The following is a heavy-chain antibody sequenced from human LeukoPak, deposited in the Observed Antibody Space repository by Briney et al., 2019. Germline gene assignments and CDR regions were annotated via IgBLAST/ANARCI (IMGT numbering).Heavy chain of an antibody. J-gene: IGHJ4*02. Sequence: GGSLRLSCAASGLTFSSYAMIWVRQAPGKGLEWVSVISGSGGSTSYADSVKGRFTISRDNSKNTLYLQMHSLRAEDTAVYYCAKKTGTVDRYFDYWGQGTLVTVSS. CDR1: GLTFSSYA. CDR2: ISGSGGST. CDR3: AKKTGTVDRYFDY. D-gene: IGHD1-7*01. V-gene: IGHV3-23*01.